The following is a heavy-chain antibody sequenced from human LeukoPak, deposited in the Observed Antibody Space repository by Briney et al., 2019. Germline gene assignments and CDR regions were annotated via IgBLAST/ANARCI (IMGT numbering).Heavy chain of an antibody. CDR3: TLIQSWGSGSYRDF. V-gene: IGHV3-15*01. D-gene: IGHD3-10*01. CDR2: VKRRSAGETT. J-gene: IGHJ4*02. Sequence: GGSLRLSCAASGFSISNDWTSWVRQAPGKGMEWVARVKRRSAGETTDYAAPVKGRFTISRDDSKNTLYLQMNSLKTEDTAVYYCTLIQSWGSGSYRDFWGQGTLVTVSS. CDR1: GFSISNDW.